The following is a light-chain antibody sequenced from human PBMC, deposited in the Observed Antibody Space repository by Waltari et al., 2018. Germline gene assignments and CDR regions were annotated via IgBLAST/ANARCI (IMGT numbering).Light chain of an antibody. V-gene: IGKV3-20*01. J-gene: IGKJ1*01. CDR1: QSVCRS. CDR3: QMYVRLPVT. CDR2: DAF. Sequence: EIVLTQSPGTLSLSPGERVTPSCRASQSVCRSLAWYQQRPGQAPRLLISDAFTRATGVADRFSGSGSGTDFSLTISRLDPEDFAVYYCQMYVRLPVTFGQGTKVEIK.